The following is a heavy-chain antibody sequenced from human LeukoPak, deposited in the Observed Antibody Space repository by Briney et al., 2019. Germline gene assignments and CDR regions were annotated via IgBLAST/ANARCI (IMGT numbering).Heavy chain of an antibody. J-gene: IGHJ4*02. CDR1: GYVFTDYY. Sequence: ASVKVSRKGSGYVFTDYYIHWVRQAPGQGLEWMGWINPNSGGTHYVQKFQGRGIMTRDTSISTAYMELNRLGSDDTAVYYCARAPKLRFLEWLLYDYWGQGTLVTVSS. D-gene: IGHD3-3*01. CDR2: INPNSGGT. V-gene: IGHV1-2*02. CDR3: ARAPKLRFLEWLLYDY.